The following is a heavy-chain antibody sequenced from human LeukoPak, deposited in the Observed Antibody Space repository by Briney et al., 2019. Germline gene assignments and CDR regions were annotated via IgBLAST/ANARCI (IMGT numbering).Heavy chain of an antibody. CDR2: ISGDGGGT. J-gene: IGHJ6*02. CDR1: GFTFDDYA. D-gene: IGHD1-26*01. V-gene: IGHV3-43*02. CDR3: AKAGTGATLYYGMDV. Sequence: GGSLRLSCAASGFTFDDYAMHWVRPAPGKGLEWVSLISGDGGGTYYADSVKGRFTISRDNSKNSLYLQMNSLRTEDAALYYCAKAGTGATLYYGMDVWGQGTTVTVSS.